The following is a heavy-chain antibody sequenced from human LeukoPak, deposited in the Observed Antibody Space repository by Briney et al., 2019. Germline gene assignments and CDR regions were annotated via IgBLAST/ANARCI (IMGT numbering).Heavy chain of an antibody. V-gene: IGHV4-39*01. CDR2: ISYSGTT. J-gene: IGHJ4*02. Sequence: SETLSLTCTVSSASVSSSPYFWGWIRQSPGKGLEWIGSISYSGTTYYNPSLKSRVTISVDTSKNQFSLKLSSVTAADTAVYYCARGLRLGELSLKSYFDYWGQGTLVTVSS. CDR1: SASVSSSPYF. CDR3: ARGLRLGELSLKSYFDY. D-gene: IGHD3-16*02.